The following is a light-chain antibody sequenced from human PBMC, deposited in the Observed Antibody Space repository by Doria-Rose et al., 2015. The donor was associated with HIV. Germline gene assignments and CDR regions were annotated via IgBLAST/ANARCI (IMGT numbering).Light chain of an antibody. Sequence: TQSPGTLSLSPGEGATLSCRASQSFSSTYLAWYQQKPGQAPSLLIYDGSTRATGIPDRFSASGSGTDSTLTINRLEPEDFALYYCHQYGTSWTFGQGTKVE. J-gene: IGKJ1*01. CDR2: DGS. V-gene: IGKV3-20*01. CDR1: QSFSSTY. CDR3: HQYGTSWT.